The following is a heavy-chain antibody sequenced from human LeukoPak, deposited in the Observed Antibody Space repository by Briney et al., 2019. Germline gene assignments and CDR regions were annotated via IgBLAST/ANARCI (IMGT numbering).Heavy chain of an antibody. CDR3: ARPRSIAARDAFDI. CDR2: ITSSSSYI. D-gene: IGHD6-6*01. V-gene: IGHV3-21*01. CDR1: GFIFSSYT. Sequence: GGSLRLSCAASGFIFSSYTMNWVRQAPGKGLEWVSSITSSSSYIYYADSVKGRFTISRDNARNSLYLQMNSLRAEDTAVYYCARPRSIAARDAFDIWGQGTMVTVSS. J-gene: IGHJ3*02.